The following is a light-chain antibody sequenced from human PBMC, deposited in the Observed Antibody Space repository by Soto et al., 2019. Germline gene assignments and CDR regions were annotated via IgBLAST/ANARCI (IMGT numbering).Light chain of an antibody. CDR3: LAWDSSTALYV. Sequence: SYELTQPPSVSVSPGQTASITCSGDKLGDKYACWYQQKPGQSPVLVIYQDSKRPSGIPERFSGSNSRNTASLTISGTQAMDEAYYYCLAWDSSTALYVFGTGTKLTDL. J-gene: IGLJ1*01. V-gene: IGLV3-1*01. CDR1: KLGDKY. CDR2: QDS.